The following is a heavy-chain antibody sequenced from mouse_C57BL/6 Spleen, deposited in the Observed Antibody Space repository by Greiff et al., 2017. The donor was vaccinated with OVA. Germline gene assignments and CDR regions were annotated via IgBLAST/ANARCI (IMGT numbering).Heavy chain of an antibody. V-gene: IGHV2-2*01. CDR1: GFSLTSYG. CDR3: ARNEGGDWYFDV. CDR2: IWSGGST. Sequence: QVTLKESGPGLVQPSQSLSITCTVSGFSLTSYGVHWVRQSPGKGLEWLGVIWSGGSTDYNAAFISRLSISKDNSKSQVFFKMNSLQADDTAIYYCARNEGGDWYFDVWGTGTTVTVSS. J-gene: IGHJ1*03.